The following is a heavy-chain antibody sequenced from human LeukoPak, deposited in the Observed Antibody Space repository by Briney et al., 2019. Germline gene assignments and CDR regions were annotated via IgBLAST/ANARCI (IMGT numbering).Heavy chain of an antibody. D-gene: IGHD3-9*01. J-gene: IGHJ6*02. CDR1: GFTFSSYS. Sequence: GGSLRLSCAASGFTFSSYSMNWVRQAPGKGLEWVSYISSSSSTIYYADSVKGRFTISRDNAKNSLYLQMNSLRAEDTAVYYCAREGYDILTGPRGMDVWGQGTTVTVSS. CDR3: AREGYDILTGPRGMDV. CDR2: ISSSSSTI. V-gene: IGHV3-48*04.